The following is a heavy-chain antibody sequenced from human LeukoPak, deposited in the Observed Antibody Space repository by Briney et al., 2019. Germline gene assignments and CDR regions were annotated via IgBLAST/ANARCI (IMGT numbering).Heavy chain of an antibody. D-gene: IGHD1-26*01. Sequence: GGSLRLSCAASGFTFSSYGMHWVRQAPGKGLEWVAGISYDGSNKYYADSVKGRFTISRDNSKNPMYLQMNSLRAEDTAVYYSARSAWELLGSFDYWGRGTLVTVSS. CDR3: ARSAWELLGSFDY. CDR2: ISYDGSNK. V-gene: IGHV3-30*03. J-gene: IGHJ4*02. CDR1: GFTFSSYG.